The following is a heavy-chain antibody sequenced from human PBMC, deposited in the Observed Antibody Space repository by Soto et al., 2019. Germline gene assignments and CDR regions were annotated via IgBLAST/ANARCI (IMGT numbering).Heavy chain of an antibody. CDR3: AKDSSGSHFDY. J-gene: IGHJ4*02. D-gene: IGHD3-22*01. Sequence: QVQLVESGGGVVQPGRSLRLSCAASGFTFSSYGMHWVRQAPGKGLEWVAVISYDGSNKYYADSVKGRFTISGDNSKNTLYLQMNSLRAEDTAVYYCAKDSSGSHFDYWGQGTLVTVSS. CDR1: GFTFSSYG. CDR2: ISYDGSNK. V-gene: IGHV3-30*18.